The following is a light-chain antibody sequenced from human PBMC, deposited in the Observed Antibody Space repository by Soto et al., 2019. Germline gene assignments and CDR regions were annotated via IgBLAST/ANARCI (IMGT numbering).Light chain of an antibody. CDR3: QHYNSYSEA. CDR2: KAS. J-gene: IGKJ1*01. CDR1: QTISSW. V-gene: IGKV1-5*03. Sequence: DIQMTQSPSTLSGSVGDKVTITRRARQTISSWLAWYQQKPGKAPKLLIYKASTLKSGVPSRFSGSGSGTEFTLTISSLQPDEFATYYCQHYNSYSEAVGQGTKVDIK.